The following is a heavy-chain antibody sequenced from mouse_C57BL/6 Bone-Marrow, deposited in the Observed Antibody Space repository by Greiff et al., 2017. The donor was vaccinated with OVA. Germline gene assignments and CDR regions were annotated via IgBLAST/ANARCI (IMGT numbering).Heavy chain of an antibody. J-gene: IGHJ3*01. V-gene: IGHV6-6*01. CDR1: GFTFSDAW. CDR3: TRPSYYGNYNGLAY. CDR2: IRNKANNHAT. D-gene: IGHD2-10*01. Sequence: EVNVVESGGGLVQPGGSMKLSCAASGFTFSDAWMDWVRQSPEKGLEWVAEIRNKANNHATYYAESVKGRFTISRDDSKSSVYLQMNSLRAEDTGIYYCTRPSYYGNYNGLAYWGQGTLVTVSA.